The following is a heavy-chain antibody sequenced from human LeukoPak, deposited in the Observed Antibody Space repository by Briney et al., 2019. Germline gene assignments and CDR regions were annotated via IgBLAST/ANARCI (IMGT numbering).Heavy chain of an antibody. Sequence: GGSLRLSCAASGFTFSTYGMHWVRQAPGKGLEWVAFIRYDGNKQNYADSVKGRFTISRDNSKSTVYLQMDSLRTEDTAVYYCAKAHYYHDSSGYFDFWGQGTLVTVSS. V-gene: IGHV3-30*02. CDR2: IRYDGNKQ. J-gene: IGHJ4*02. CDR1: GFTFSTYG. CDR3: AKAHYYHDSSGYFDF. D-gene: IGHD3-22*01.